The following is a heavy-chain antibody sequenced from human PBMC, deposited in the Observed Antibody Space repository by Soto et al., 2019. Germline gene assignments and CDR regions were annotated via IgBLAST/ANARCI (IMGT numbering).Heavy chain of an antibody. CDR1: GYTFTSYG. Sequence: QVQLVQSGAEVKKPGASVKVSCKASGYTFTSYGISWVRQAPGQGLEWMGWITPYNGNTNYAQKLQGRVTMTTDTSTNTAYMDLRSLRSDDTAVYYCAANSGSYSRPRYWGQGTLVTVSS. CDR3: AANSGSYSRPRY. D-gene: IGHD1-26*01. J-gene: IGHJ4*02. CDR2: ITPYNGNT. V-gene: IGHV1-18*01.